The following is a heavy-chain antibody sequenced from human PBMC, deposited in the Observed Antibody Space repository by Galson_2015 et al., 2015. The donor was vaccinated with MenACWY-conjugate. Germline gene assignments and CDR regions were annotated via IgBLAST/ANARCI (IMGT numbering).Heavy chain of an antibody. D-gene: IGHD5-18*01. CDR1: AFTFSNYA. J-gene: IGHJ4*02. Sequence: SLRLSCAASAFTFSNYAMDWVRQAPGKGLEWVSSMRDNVDSTYYTDSVKGRFTISRDNSKNTLYLQMNSLGAEDTAVYYCAKDAQYSYRYGGSYHFDYWGQGTLVTVSS. V-gene: IGHV3-23*01. CDR2: MRDNVDST. CDR3: AKDAQYSYRYGGSYHFDY.